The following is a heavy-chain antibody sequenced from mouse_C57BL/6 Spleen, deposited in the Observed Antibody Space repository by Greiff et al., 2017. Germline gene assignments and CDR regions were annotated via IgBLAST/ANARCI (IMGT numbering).Heavy chain of an antibody. J-gene: IGHJ1*03. CDR2: INPNNGGT. Sequence: VQLQQSGPELVKPGASVKISCKASGYTFTDYYMNWVKQSHGKSLEWIGDINPNNGGTSYTQKFKGKATLTVDKSSSTAYMELRSLTSEDSAVYYCARDYGSSWGYFDVWGTGTTVTVSS. CDR1: GYTFTDYY. CDR3: ARDYGSSWGYFDV. V-gene: IGHV1-26*01. D-gene: IGHD1-1*01.